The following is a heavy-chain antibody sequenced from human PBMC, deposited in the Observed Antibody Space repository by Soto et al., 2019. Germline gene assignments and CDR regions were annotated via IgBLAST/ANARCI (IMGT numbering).Heavy chain of an antibody. J-gene: IGHJ6*02. CDR3: AREFTVTYCMDV. D-gene: IGHD4-17*01. V-gene: IGHV4-59*01. Sequence: QVQLQESGPGLVKPSETLSLTCTVSGGSISSYYWIWIRQPPRQGLEWIGYISYSGSTNYNPSLKSRATITVDTSKNKYSLELSSVTAADTAVYYCAREFTVTYCMDVWGQGTTVTV. CDR2: ISYSGST. CDR1: GGSISSYY.